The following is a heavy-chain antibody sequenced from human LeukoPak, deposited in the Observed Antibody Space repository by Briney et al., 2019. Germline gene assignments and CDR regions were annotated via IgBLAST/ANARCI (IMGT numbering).Heavy chain of an antibody. J-gene: IGHJ4*02. CDR2: ISTYSVNT. V-gene: IGHV1-18*01. D-gene: IGHD2-8*01. Sequence: ASVKVSCKASGYTFTSYGINWVRQAPGQGLEWMGWISTYSVNTNYAQKVQGRVTMTTDTSTSTAYMELRSLRSDDTAVYYCARDDCTYGVCYIGDYWGQGTLVTVSS. CDR1: GYTFTSYG. CDR3: ARDDCTYGVCYIGDY.